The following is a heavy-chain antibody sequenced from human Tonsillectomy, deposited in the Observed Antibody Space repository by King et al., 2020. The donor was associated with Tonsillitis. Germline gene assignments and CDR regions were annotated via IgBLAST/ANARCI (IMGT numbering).Heavy chain of an antibody. D-gene: IGHD2-2*01. CDR3: VLIVVVPPGDY. Sequence: QLVQSGAEVKKPGESLRISCKGSGYSFTSYWINWVRQMPGKGLEWMGRIEPSDSYTDYSPYFQGHVTISADKSISTAYLRWSSLKASDTAIYYCVLIVVVPPGDYWGQGTLFTVSS. V-gene: IGHV5-10-1*03. CDR2: IEPSDSYT. CDR1: GYSFTSYW. J-gene: IGHJ4*02.